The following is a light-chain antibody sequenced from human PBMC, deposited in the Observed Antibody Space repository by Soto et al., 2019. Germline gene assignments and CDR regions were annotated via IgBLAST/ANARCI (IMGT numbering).Light chain of an antibody. CDR3: QQHNSFPRS. V-gene: IGKV1-9*01. J-gene: IGKJ2*01. CDR1: QGISRV. Sequence: DIQLTQSPSFLSASVGDRVTIACRSRQGISRVLVWYQQKPGKAPKVLIYAASTLQSGVPSRFSGSGSGTEFTLTISSLQPEDYATYYCQQHNSFPRSFGQGTKLEIK. CDR2: AAS.